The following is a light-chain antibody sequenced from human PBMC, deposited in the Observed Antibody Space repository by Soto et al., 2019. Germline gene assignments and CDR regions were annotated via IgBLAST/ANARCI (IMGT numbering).Light chain of an antibody. J-gene: IGLJ1*01. CDR1: SDDVGAYNS. CDR2: KGT. V-gene: IGLV2-23*01. CDR3: CSSAPESTYV. Sequence: QSVLAQPGSVSGSPGQSITISCTGTSDDVGAYNSVSWYQQLPHKAPQVILYKGTQRPSGVSSRFSGSTSGNAASLTISGLQADDDADYFCCSSAPESTYVFGTGTKLTVL.